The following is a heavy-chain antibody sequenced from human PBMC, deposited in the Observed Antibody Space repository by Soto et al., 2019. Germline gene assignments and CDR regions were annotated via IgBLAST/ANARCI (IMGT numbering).Heavy chain of an antibody. D-gene: IGHD4-17*01. CDR1: GYTFTSYA. J-gene: IGHJ6*02. CDR3: AREGYGDYVVAYGMDV. Sequence: ASVKVSCKASGYTFTSYAMHWVRQAPGQRLEWMGWINADNGNTNYAQKLQGRVTMTTDTSTSTAYMELRSLRSDDTAVYYCAREGYGDYVVAYGMDVWGQGTTVTVSS. V-gene: IGHV1-3*01. CDR2: INADNGNT.